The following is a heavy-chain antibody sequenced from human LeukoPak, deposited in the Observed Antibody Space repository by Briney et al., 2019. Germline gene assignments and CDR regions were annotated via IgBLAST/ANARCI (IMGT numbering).Heavy chain of an antibody. D-gene: IGHD2-21*02. Sequence: PGGSLRLSCAASGFTFSSYGMHWVRQAPGKGLEWVAFIRYDGSNNYYADSVKGRFTISRDNSKNTLYLQMNSLRAEDTAVYYCAKIAAAYCGGDCYSGAYYFDYWGQGTLVTVSS. V-gene: IGHV3-30*02. CDR3: AKIAAAYCGGDCYSGAYYFDY. CDR1: GFTFSSYG. CDR2: IRYDGSNN. J-gene: IGHJ4*02.